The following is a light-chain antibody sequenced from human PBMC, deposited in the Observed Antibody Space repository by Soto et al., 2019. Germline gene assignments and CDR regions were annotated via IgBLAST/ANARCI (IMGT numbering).Light chain of an antibody. CDR1: SSDVGGYNY. J-gene: IGLJ1*01. CDR3: CSYAGSYTYV. CDR2: DVS. Sequence: QSALTQPRSVSGSPGQSVTISCTGTSSDVGGYNYVSWYQQHPGKAPKLMIYDVSKRPSGVPDRFSGFKSGNTASLTISGLQAEDEADYYCCSYAGSYTYVFGTGTKVTVL. V-gene: IGLV2-11*01.